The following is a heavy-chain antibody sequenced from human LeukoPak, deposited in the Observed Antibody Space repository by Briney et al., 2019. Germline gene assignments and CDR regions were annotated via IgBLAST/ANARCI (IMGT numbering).Heavy chain of an antibody. Sequence: PSETLSLTCSVSDGSISSGDYYWSWIRQPPGKGLEWTGHIHQSGSTSYHPPLRSRVSISLDRSNNQFSLEVNFVTAADTAVYYCARGNWNYGSWFFDLWGRGTLVTVSS. CDR2: IHQSGST. J-gene: IGHJ2*01. D-gene: IGHD1-7*01. CDR3: ARGNWNYGSWFFDL. V-gene: IGHV4-30-2*01. CDR1: DGSISSGDYY.